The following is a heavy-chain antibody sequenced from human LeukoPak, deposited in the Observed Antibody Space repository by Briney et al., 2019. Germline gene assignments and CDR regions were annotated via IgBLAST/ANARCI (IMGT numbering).Heavy chain of an antibody. Sequence: PGGSLRLSCAASGFTASSNYMSCVRQAPGKGLEWVSVIYSGGSTYYADSVKGRFTISRDNSKNTLYLQMNSLRAEDTAVYYCASDSGSYRTPYYYMDVWGTGTTVTVSS. CDR2: IYSGGST. CDR1: GFTASSNY. CDR3: ASDSGSYRTPYYYMDV. V-gene: IGHV3-53*01. J-gene: IGHJ6*03. D-gene: IGHD3-10*01.